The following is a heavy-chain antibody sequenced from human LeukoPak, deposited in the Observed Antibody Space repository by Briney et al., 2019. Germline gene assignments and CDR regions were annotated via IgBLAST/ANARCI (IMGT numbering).Heavy chain of an antibody. CDR2: IRYDGSNK. D-gene: IGHD3/OR15-3a*01. CDR1: GFTFSSYG. J-gene: IGHJ6*03. Sequence: GGSLRLSCAASGFTFSSYGMHWVRQAPDKGLEWVAFIRYDGSNKYYADSVKGRFTISRDSSKNTLYLQMNSLRAEDTSVYYCAKGHGQSSYYYYYMDVWGKGTTVTISS. V-gene: IGHV3-30*02. CDR3: AKGHGQSSYYYYYMDV.